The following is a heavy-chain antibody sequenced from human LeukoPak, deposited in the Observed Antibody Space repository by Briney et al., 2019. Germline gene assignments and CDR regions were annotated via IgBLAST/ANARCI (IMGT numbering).Heavy chain of an antibody. CDR3: ARAKFRSGGGCPTWSFDL. CDR2: IYPADSDT. J-gene: IGHJ2*01. D-gene: IGHD2-15*01. V-gene: IGHV5-51*01. CDR1: GYAFTAHW. Sequence: GESLKISCKASGYAFTAHWIAWVRQRPGKGLEWMGIIYPADSDTRYSPSFQGQVTISADKSITTAYLQWNSLTASDTAIYFCARAKFRSGGGCPTWSFDLWGRGSLVTVSS.